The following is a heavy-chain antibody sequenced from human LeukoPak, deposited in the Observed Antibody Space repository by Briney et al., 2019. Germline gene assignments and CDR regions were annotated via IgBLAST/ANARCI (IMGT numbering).Heavy chain of an antibody. D-gene: IGHD2-15*01. CDR3: AREIVTISWDIVVVVAATRAFDI. CDR2: IYHSGST. V-gene: IGHV4-38-2*02. J-gene: IGHJ3*02. CDR1: GYSISSGYY. Sequence: SETLSLTCTVSGYSISSGYYWGWIRQPPGKGLEWIGSIYHSGSTYYNPSLKSRVTISVDTSKNQFSLKLSSVTAADTAVYYCAREIVTISWDIVVVVAATRAFDIWGQGTMVTVSS.